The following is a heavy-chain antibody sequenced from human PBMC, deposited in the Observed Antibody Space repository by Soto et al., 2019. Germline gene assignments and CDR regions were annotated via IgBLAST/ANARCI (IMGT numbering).Heavy chain of an antibody. D-gene: IGHD3-16*01. CDR3: ARVGGRGVYFDY. CDR2: IYYSGST. J-gene: IGHJ4*02. Sequence: QVQLQESGPGLVKPSQTLSLTCTVSGGSISSGGYYWSWIRQHPGKGVEWIGYIYYSGSTYYNPSLKSRATISVDSSKNQFSLKLSSVTAADTAVYYCARVGGRGVYFDYWGQGTLVTVSS. CDR1: GGSISSGGYY. V-gene: IGHV4-31*03.